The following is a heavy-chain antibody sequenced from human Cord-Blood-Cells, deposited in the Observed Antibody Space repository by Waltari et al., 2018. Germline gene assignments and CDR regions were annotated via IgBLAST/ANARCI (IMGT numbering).Heavy chain of an antibody. Sequence: EVQLLESGGGLVQPGGSLRLSCAASGFTFSSYAMSWVRQAPGKGLVWVSAISVSGGSTYYADSVKGRFTISRDNSKNTLYLQMNSLRAEDTAVYYCAKAYYYDSSGFFDYWGQGTLVTVSS. CDR2: ISVSGGST. D-gene: IGHD3-22*01. CDR1: GFTFSSYA. CDR3: AKAYYYDSSGFFDY. V-gene: IGHV3-23*01. J-gene: IGHJ4*02.